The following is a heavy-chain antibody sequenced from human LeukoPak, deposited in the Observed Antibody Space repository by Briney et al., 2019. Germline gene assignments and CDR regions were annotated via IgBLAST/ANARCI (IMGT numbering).Heavy chain of an antibody. Sequence: PGGSLRLSCAASGFTFSSYEMNWVRQAPGKGLEWVSYISSSGSTIYYADSVKGRFTISRDNAENSLYLQMNSLRADDTAVYYCERVRGEDFDYWGQGTLVTVSS. V-gene: IGHV3-48*03. CDR3: ERVRGEDFDY. CDR1: GFTFSSYE. CDR2: ISSSGSTI. J-gene: IGHJ4*02. D-gene: IGHD2-15*01.